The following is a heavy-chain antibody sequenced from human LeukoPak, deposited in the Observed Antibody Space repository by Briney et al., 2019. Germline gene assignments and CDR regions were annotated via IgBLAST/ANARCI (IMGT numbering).Heavy chain of an antibody. CDR1: GGSISSSNW. CDR3: AMTYYYDSSGYRWGSFDY. Sequence: SETLSLTCAVSGGSISSSNWWSWVRQPPGKGLEWIGEIYHSGSTNYNPSLKSRVTISVDKSKNQFSLKLSSVTAADTAVYYCAMTYYYDSSGYRWGSFDYWGQGTLVTVSS. J-gene: IGHJ4*02. V-gene: IGHV4-4*02. CDR2: IYHSGST. D-gene: IGHD3-22*01.